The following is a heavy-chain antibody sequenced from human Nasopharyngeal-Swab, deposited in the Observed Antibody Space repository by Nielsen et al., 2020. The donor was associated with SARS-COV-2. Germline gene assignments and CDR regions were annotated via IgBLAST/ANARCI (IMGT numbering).Heavy chain of an antibody. Sequence: ASVKVSCKASGYTFKSFAVNWVRQAPGQGLEWMGWISAYNGNTNYAQNLQGRVTMTTDTSTSTVYMELRSLRSDATAVYYCAVDYGDYDSYYGMDVWGQGTTVTVSS. CDR2: ISAYNGNT. D-gene: IGHD4-17*01. CDR3: AVDYGDYDSYYGMDV. CDR1: GYTFKSFA. J-gene: IGHJ6*02. V-gene: IGHV1-18*01.